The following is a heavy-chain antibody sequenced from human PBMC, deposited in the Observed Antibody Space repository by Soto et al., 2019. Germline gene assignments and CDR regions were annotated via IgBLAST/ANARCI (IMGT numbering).Heavy chain of an antibody. CDR3: ARLGEGYYDSSGYTEFDY. V-gene: IGHV5-51*01. D-gene: IGHD3-22*01. CDR2: IYPGDSDT. Sequence: WGSLKISCKGSGYSFTSYWIGWVRQMPGKGLEWRGIIYPGDSDTRYSPSIQGQVTISADKSISTAYLQWSSLKASDTAMYYCARLGEGYYDSSGYTEFDYWGQGTLVTVSS. CDR1: GYSFTSYW. J-gene: IGHJ4*02.